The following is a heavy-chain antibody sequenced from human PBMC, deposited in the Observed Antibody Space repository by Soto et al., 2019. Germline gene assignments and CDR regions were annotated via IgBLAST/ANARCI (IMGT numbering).Heavy chain of an antibody. CDR3: ARVVYDLWNGHPKGSAY. CDR1: GFTFSGSA. Sequence: EVQLVESGGGLVPPGGSLKLSCAASGFTFSGSAMDWIRQASGQGLEWVGRIRSKDNNYATTYVVSVKGRFTISREDSRNPAYLQMSSLKTEDTAVYYCARVVYDLWNGHPKGSAYWGQGTVVTVSS. D-gene: IGHD3-3*01. J-gene: IGHJ4*02. V-gene: IGHV3-73*02. CDR2: IRSKDNNYAT.